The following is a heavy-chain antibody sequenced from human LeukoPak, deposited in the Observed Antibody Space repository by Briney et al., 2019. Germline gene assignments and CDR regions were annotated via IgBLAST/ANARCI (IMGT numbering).Heavy chain of an antibody. CDR2: IKQDGSEK. CDR1: GFTFSSYW. CDR3: ARDRRSYYGSGNRFDP. J-gene: IGHJ5*02. V-gene: IGHV3-7*01. Sequence: GGPLRLSCAASGFTFSSYWMSWVRQAPGKGLEWVANIKQDGSEKYYVDSVKGRFTISRDNAKNSLYLQMNSLRAEDTAVYYCARDRRSYYGSGNRFDPWGQGTLVTVSS. D-gene: IGHD3-10*01.